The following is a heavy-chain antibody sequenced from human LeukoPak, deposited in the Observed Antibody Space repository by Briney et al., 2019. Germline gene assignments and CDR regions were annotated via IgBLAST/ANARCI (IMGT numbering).Heavy chain of an antibody. Sequence: ASVKVSCKASGYTFTGYYMHWVRQAPGQGLEWMGWINPNSGGTNYAQKFQGRVTMTRDTSISTAYMELSRLRSGDTAVYYCARVRGYCSSTSCYWAFDIWGQGTMVTVSS. J-gene: IGHJ3*02. V-gene: IGHV1-2*02. CDR3: ARVRGYCSSTSCYWAFDI. CDR1: GYTFTGYY. CDR2: INPNSGGT. D-gene: IGHD2-2*01.